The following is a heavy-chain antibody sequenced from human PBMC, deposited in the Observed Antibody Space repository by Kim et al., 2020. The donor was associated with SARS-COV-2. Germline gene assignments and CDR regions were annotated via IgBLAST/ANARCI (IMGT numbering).Heavy chain of an antibody. CDR1: GYTFTSYA. V-gene: IGHV7-4-1*02. Sequence: ASVKVSCKASGYTFTSYAMNWVRKAPGQGLEWMGWINTNTGNPTYAQGFTGRFVFSLDTSVSTAYLQISSLKAEDTAVYYCARDTYYYGSGSYHQDGHRLETVNYYGMDVWGQGTTVTVSS. J-gene: IGHJ6*02. CDR2: INTNTGNP. D-gene: IGHD3-10*01. CDR3: ARDTYYYGSGSYHQDGHRLETVNYYGMDV.